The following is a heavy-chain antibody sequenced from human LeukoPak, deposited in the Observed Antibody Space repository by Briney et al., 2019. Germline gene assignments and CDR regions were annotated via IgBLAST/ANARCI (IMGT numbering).Heavy chain of an antibody. Sequence: GASVKVSCKASGYTFTSYVISWVRQAPGKGLEWMGGFDPEDGETIYAQKFQGRVTMTEDTSTDTAYMELSSLRSEDTAVYYCATDLPSPYSGSYYRRLPGGYWGQGTLVTVSS. CDR3: ATDLPSPYSGSYYRRLPGGY. J-gene: IGHJ4*02. CDR2: FDPEDGET. CDR1: GYTFTSYV. D-gene: IGHD1-26*01. V-gene: IGHV1-24*01.